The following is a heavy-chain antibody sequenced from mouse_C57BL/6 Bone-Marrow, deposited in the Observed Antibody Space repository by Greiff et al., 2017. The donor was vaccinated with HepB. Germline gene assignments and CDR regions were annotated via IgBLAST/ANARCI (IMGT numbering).Heavy chain of an antibody. CDR3: ARGGYSNYEAWFAY. V-gene: IGHV3-6*01. D-gene: IGHD2-5*01. CDR1: GYSITSGYY. Sequence: EVQLVESGPGLVKPSQSLSLTCSVTGYSITSGYYWNWIRQFPGNKLEWMGYISYDGSNNYNPSLKNRISITRDTSKNQFFLKLNSVTTEDTATYYCARGGYSNYEAWFAYWGQGTLVTVSA. J-gene: IGHJ3*01. CDR2: ISYDGSN.